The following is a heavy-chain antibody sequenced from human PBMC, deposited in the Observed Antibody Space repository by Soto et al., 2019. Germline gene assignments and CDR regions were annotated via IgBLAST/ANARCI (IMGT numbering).Heavy chain of an antibody. Sequence: ELQLLESGGGLVQPGGSLRLSCEASGFTFSNHAMPWVRQAPGKGLEWVSGISGSGDNTYHADSVKGRFTISRDNFKKKLYLQMNSLRAEDTAVYFCARIESSGWSTRYGMDAWGQGTTVTVSS. CDR1: GFTFSNHA. CDR2: ISGSGDNT. CDR3: ARIESSGWSTRYGMDA. J-gene: IGHJ6*02. V-gene: IGHV3-23*01. D-gene: IGHD6-19*01.